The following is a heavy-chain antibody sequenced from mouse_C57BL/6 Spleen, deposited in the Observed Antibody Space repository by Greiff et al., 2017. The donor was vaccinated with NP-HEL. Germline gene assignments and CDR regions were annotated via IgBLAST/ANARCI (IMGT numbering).Heavy chain of an antibody. CDR1: FYSFTFYY. J-gene: IGHJ2*01. CDR3: ARWDNYGIDY. D-gene: IGHD1-1*01. Sequence: QLQQSGPELVTPFSSFPLSFTSSFYSFTFYYINFFHQSPDKSLAWIGEINPSTGGTTYNQKFKAKATLTVDKSSSTAYMQLKSLTSEDSAVYYCARWDNYGIDYWGQGTTLTVSS. V-gene: IGHV1-42*01. CDR2: INPSTGGT.